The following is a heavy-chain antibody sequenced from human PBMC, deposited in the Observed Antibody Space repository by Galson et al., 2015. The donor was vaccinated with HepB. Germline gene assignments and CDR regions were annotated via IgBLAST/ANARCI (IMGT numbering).Heavy chain of an antibody. Sequence: ETLSLTCAVSGLSIDNKWWVWIRQPPGKGLQWMGYIFREGTAFYNPSLESRLTLSRDNFACQVSLKLSAVTAADTATYYCATKTDAIYFFDYWGQGITVTVSS. CDR1: GLSIDNKW. CDR2: IFREGTA. D-gene: IGHD2-2*01. J-gene: IGHJ4*02. V-gene: IGHV4-28*01. CDR3: ATKTDAIYFFDY.